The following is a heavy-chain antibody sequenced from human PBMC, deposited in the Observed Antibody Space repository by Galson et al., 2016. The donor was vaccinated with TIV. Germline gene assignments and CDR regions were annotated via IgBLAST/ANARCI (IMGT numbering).Heavy chain of an antibody. CDR3: ARRLPAGDVGAFHI. V-gene: IGHV4-59*08. Sequence: SETLSLTCSVSGGSISIYYWRWIRQPPGKGLEWIGYIYYSGSTYYNPSLKSRVTMSVDTSKNQFSLKLSSVTAADTAVYYCARRLPAGDVGAFHIWGQGTMVSVSS. CDR2: IYYSGST. D-gene: IGHD1-26*01. J-gene: IGHJ3*02. CDR1: GGSISIYY.